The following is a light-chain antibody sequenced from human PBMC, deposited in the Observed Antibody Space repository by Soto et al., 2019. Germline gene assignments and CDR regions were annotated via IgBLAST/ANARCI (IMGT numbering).Light chain of an antibody. V-gene: IGLV2-14*01. Sequence: ALTQPASVSGSPGQSITISCTGTSSDVGGYNYVSWYQQHPGKAPKLMIYDVSARPSGVSNRFSGSKSGNTASLTISGLQAEDEADYYCSSYTGNVVFGGGTKVTVL. CDR2: DVS. J-gene: IGLJ2*01. CDR3: SSYTGNVV. CDR1: SSDVGGYNY.